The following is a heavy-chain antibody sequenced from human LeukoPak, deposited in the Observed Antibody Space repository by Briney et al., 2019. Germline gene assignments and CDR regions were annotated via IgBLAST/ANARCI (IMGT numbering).Heavy chain of an antibody. Sequence: ASVKVSCTASGYTFTGYYMHWVRQAPGQGLEWMGWINPNSGGTNYAQKFQGRVTMTRDTSISTAYMELSRLRSDDTAVYYCARGSRITIFGVVIIDYWGQGTLVTVSS. D-gene: IGHD3-3*01. CDR3: ARGSRITIFGVVIIDY. J-gene: IGHJ4*02. CDR2: INPNSGGT. CDR1: GYTFTGYY. V-gene: IGHV1-2*02.